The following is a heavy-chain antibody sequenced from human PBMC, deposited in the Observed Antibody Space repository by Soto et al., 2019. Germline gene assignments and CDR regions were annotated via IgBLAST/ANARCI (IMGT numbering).Heavy chain of an antibody. CDR3: AREGGSYYNYFDY. CDR2: ISYDGSNK. CDR1: GFTFSSYA. V-gene: IGHV3-30-3*01. Sequence: QVQLVESGGGVVQPGRSLRLSCAASGFTFSSYAMHWVRQAPGKGLEWVAVISYDGSNKYYADSVKGRFTISRDNSKNTLYLQMNSQRAEDTAVYYWAREGGSYYNYFDYWGQGTLVTVSS. D-gene: IGHD1-26*01. J-gene: IGHJ4*02.